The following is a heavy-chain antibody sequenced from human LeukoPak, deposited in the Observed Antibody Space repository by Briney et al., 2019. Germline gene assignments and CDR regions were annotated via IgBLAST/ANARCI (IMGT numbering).Heavy chain of an antibody. D-gene: IGHD6-19*01. V-gene: IGHV3-30*01. CDR1: GFTFSNYA. J-gene: IGHJ5*02. CDR2: MSTDGSLQ. Sequence: GGSLRLSCVASGFTFSNYAIPWVRRPPGKGLEWVAVMSTDGSLQYYAHSVKGRFTISRDNYKSTLFLQMNRLSAADTAVYYCGRQVAPGQWLVNLWGQGTLVTVSS. CDR3: GRQVAPGQWLVNL.